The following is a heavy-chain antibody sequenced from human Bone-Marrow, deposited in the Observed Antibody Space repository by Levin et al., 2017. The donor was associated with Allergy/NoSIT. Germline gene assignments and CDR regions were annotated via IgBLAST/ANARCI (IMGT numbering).Heavy chain of an antibody. D-gene: IGHD1-26*01. Sequence: PGGSLRLSCAASGFPFSYYSMHWVRQAPGKGLEWVAVISYDGNNKNYADSVKGRFTISRDTSKNTMFVQLHSQSGENTDVYYCASGRHTVMELAFDYWGHVTLVAVSS. CDR2: ISYDGNNK. V-gene: IGHV3-30-3*01. CDR1: GFPFSYYS. CDR3: ASGRHTVMELAFDY. J-gene: IGHJ4*01.